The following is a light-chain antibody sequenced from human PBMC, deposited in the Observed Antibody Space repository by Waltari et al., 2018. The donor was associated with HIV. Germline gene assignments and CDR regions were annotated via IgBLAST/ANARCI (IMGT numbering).Light chain of an antibody. Sequence: QSALTQPPSASGSLGQSVTISCTGTGSDLGCFDYAPLFQQHPGKVPKLIIYEVTQRPSGVPDRFSGSKSGNTASLTVSGLQADDEADYYCSSYESINNHVVFGGGTSLTVL. J-gene: IGLJ2*01. CDR2: EVT. V-gene: IGLV2-8*01. CDR3: SSYESINNHVV. CDR1: GSDLGCFDY.